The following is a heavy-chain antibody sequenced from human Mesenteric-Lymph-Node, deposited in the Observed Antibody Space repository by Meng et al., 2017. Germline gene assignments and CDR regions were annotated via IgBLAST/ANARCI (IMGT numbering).Heavy chain of an antibody. V-gene: IGHV1-2*02. CDR2: INTNSGGT. J-gene: IGHJ3*02. Sequence: SVTVSCQSSGYTFTCYYMHWVRQAPGQGLEGMGWINTNSGGTNDAQKFQGRVTMTRDTSISTAYMELSRLRSDDTAVYYCARDRSLRVTMVRGVINHAFDIWGKGTMVTVSS. D-gene: IGHD3-10*01. CDR3: ARDRSLRVTMVRGVINHAFDI. CDR1: GYTFTCYY.